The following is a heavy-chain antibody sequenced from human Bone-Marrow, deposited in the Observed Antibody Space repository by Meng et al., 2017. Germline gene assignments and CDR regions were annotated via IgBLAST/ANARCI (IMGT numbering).Heavy chain of an antibody. V-gene: IGHV3-74*01. CDR3: ARGGYYLDSSGYCTVDY. D-gene: IGHD3-22*01. Sequence: GESLKISCAASGITFTTYWMHWFRQAPGKGLVWVPRINSDGSTTTYADSVKGRFTISRDNAMNTLYLQMNSLRAEDTAVYYCARGGYYLDSSGYCTVDYWGQGTLVTVSS. CDR1: GITFTTYW. CDR2: INSDGSTT. J-gene: IGHJ4*02.